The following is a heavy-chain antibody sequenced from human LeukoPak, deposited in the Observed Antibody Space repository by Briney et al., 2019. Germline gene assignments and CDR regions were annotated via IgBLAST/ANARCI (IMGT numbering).Heavy chain of an antibody. J-gene: IGHJ3*02. V-gene: IGHV3-11*01. CDR3: ARDVPSFSLADAFDI. CDR1: GFTFSDYY. Sequence: GRSLRLSCAASGFTFSDYYMSWIRQAPGKGLEWVSYISSSGSTIYYADSVKGRFTISRDNAKNSLYLQMNSLRAEDTAVYYCARDVPSFSLADAFDIWGQGTMVTVSS. D-gene: IGHD3-16*01. CDR2: ISSSGSTI.